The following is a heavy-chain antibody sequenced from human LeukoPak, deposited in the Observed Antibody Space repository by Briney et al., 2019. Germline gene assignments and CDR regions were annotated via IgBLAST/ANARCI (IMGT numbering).Heavy chain of an antibody. CDR1: GFTFSSYA. D-gene: IGHD1-26*01. CDR2: IRYDGSNK. CDR3: ATYSGSYFFLDRVDAFDI. Sequence: PGGSLRLSCAASGFTFSSYAMSWVRQAPGKGLEWVAFIRYDGSNKYYADSVKGRFTISRDNSKNTLYLQMNSLRAEDTAVYYCATYSGSYFFLDRVDAFDIWGQGTMVTVSS. V-gene: IGHV3-30*02. J-gene: IGHJ3*02.